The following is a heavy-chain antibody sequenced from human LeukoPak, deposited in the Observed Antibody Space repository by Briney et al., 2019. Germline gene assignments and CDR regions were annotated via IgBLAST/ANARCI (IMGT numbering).Heavy chain of an antibody. CDR1: GYTCTSYD. D-gene: IGHD6-13*01. CDR2: INPSGGST. CDR3: TREGAAEAKNFDY. V-gene: IGHV1-46*01. J-gene: IGHJ4*02. Sequence: ASVKVSCKASGYTCTSYDINWVRQATGQGLEWMGIINPSGGSTSYAQKFQDRVVVTRDTSTSTVYMELSSLRSDDTAVYYCTREGAAEAKNFDYWGQGTLVTVS.